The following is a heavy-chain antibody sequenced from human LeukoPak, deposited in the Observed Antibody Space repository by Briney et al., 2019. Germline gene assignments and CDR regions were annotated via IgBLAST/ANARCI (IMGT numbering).Heavy chain of an antibody. V-gene: IGHV1-18*01. CDR2: ISAYNGNT. D-gene: IGHD3-10*01. J-gene: IGHJ4*02. CDR1: GSTFTSYG. CDR3: ASSSAYYYGSGSFDY. Sequence: ASVKVSCKASGSTFTSYGISWVRQAPGQGLEWMGWISAYNGNTNYAQKLQGRVTMTTDTSTSTAYMELRSLRSDDTAVYYCASSSAYYYGSGSFDYWGQGTLVTVSS.